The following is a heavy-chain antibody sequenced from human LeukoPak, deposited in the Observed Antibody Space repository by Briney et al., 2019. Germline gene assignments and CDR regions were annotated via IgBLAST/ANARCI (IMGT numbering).Heavy chain of an antibody. CDR1: GYTFTGYC. CDR2: ISVYGGNT. J-gene: IGHJ3*02. Sequence: ASVKVSCKTSGYTFTGYCLHWVRQAPGQGLEWMGWISVYGGNTNYAQTVQGRVTMTTDTSTSTAYMELRSLRSDDTAVYYCARGGRRDGYVIGAFDIWGQGTMVTVSS. V-gene: IGHV1-18*04. CDR3: ARGGRRDGYVIGAFDI. D-gene: IGHD5-24*01.